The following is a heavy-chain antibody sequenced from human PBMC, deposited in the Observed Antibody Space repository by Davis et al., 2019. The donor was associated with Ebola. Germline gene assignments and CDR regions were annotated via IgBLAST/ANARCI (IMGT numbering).Heavy chain of an antibody. D-gene: IGHD6-19*01. J-gene: IGHJ4*02. CDR3: ARLHSSGWIGPFDY. CDR2: IYYSGST. CDR1: GGSISSGGHY. Sequence: PSETLSLTCTVSGGSISSGGHYWSWIRQPPGKGLEWIGYIYYSGSTNYNPSLKSRVTISVDTSKNQFSLKLSSVTAADTAVYYCARLHSSGWIGPFDYWGQGTLVTVSS. V-gene: IGHV4-61*08.